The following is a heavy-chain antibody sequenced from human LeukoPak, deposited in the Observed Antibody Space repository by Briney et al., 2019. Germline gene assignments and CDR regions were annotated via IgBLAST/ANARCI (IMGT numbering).Heavy chain of an antibody. Sequence: KPSETLSLTCAVYGGSFSGYYWSWIRQPPGKGLEWIGEINHSGSTNYNPSLKSRVTISVDTSKNQFSLKLSSVTAADTAVYYCARDRGLLWFGEAFDIWGQGTMVTVSS. D-gene: IGHD3-10*01. CDR3: ARDRGLLWFGEAFDI. V-gene: IGHV4-34*01. J-gene: IGHJ3*02. CDR2: INHSGST. CDR1: GGSFSGYY.